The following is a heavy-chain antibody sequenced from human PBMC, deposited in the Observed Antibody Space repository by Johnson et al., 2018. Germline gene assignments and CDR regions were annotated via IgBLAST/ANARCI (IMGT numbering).Heavy chain of an antibody. V-gene: IGHV3-30-3*01. CDR3: ARDRQVAYAFDI. CDR2: TSYDGSNK. Sequence: QVQLQESGGGVVQPGRSLRLSCAASGFTFSSYAMHWVRQAPGKGLEWVAVTSYDGSNKYYADSVKGRFTISRDNSKNTLYLKMNSRRAEDTAVYSWARDRQVAYAFDIWGQGTMVTVSS. J-gene: IGHJ3*02. D-gene: IGHD5-12*01. CDR1: GFTFSSYA.